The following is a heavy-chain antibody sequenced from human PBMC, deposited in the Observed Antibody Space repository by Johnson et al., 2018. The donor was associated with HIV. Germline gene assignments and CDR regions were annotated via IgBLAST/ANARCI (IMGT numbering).Heavy chain of an antibody. J-gene: IGHJ3*01. V-gene: IGHV3-30*04. Sequence: MQLVESGGGVVQPGRSLRLSCAASGFTFSNYPMHWVRQAPGKGLEWVAVISFDGTNKYYADSVKGRFTISRDNARNTMFVQMKSLRAEDTAVYYCARSGPNWAFDFWGQGTMVTVSS. CDR2: ISFDGTNK. D-gene: IGHD1-1*01. CDR1: GFTFSNYP. CDR3: ARSGPNWAFDF.